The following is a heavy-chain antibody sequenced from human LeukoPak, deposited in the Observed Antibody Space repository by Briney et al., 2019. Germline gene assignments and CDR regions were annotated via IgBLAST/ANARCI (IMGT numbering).Heavy chain of an antibody. V-gene: IGHV3-30-3*01. J-gene: IGHJ6*03. D-gene: IGHD3-3*01. CDR2: ISYDGSNK. Sequence: PGGSLRLSCAASGSTFSSYALHWVRQAPGKGLEWVAVISYDGSNKYYADSVKGRFTISRDNSKNTLYLQMNSLRAEDTAVYVCASRITVFGVATHGYYMDVWGKGTMVTVSS. CDR3: ASRITVFGVATHGYYMDV. CDR1: GSTFSSYA.